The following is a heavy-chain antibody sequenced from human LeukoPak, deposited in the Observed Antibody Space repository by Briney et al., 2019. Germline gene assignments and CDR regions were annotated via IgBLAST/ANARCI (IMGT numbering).Heavy chain of an antibody. J-gene: IGHJ3*02. CDR3: ARVILTAYHHDAFDI. Sequence: SETLSLTCAVYGESFKDYYWNWIRQPPGKGLEWIGEINHSGSTNYNPSLKSRVTISVDTSKNQFSLKLSSVTAADTAAYYCARVILTAYHHDAFDIWGQGTMVTVSS. CDR2: INHSGST. CDR1: GESFKDYY. V-gene: IGHV4-34*01. D-gene: IGHD3-9*01.